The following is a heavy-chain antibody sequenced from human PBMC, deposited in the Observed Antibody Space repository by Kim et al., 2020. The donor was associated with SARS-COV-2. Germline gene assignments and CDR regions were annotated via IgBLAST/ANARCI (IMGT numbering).Heavy chain of an antibody. D-gene: IGHD3-10*01. Sequence: GGSLRLSCAASGFTFSSYSMNWVRQAPGKGLEWVSSISSSSSYIYYADSVKGRFTISRDNAKNSLYLQMNSLRAEDTAVYYCAILPPPPLYYYGSGPARYGMDVWGQGTTVTVSS. V-gene: IGHV3-21*01. J-gene: IGHJ6*02. CDR2: ISSSSSYI. CDR3: AILPPPPLYYYGSGPARYGMDV. CDR1: GFTFSSYS.